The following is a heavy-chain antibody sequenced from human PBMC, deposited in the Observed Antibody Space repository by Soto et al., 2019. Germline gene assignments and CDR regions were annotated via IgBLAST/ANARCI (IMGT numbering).Heavy chain of an antibody. CDR3: TPTYYYDSSGLNWFDP. Sequence: GGSLRLSCAASGFTFSGSAMHWVRQASGKGLEWVGRIRSKANSYATAYAASVKGRFTISRDDSKNTAYLQMNSLKTEDTAVYYCTPTYYYDSSGLNWFDPWGQGTLVTVSS. CDR1: GFTFSGSA. J-gene: IGHJ5*02. CDR2: IRSKANSYAT. V-gene: IGHV3-73*01. D-gene: IGHD3-22*01.